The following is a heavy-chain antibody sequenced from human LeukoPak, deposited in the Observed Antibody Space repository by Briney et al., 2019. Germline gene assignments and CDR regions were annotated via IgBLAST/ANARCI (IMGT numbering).Heavy chain of an antibody. CDR1: GFTVSSIY. Sequence: PGGSLRLSCAVSGFTVSSIYMSWVRRAPGKGLEWVASINHNGNVNYYVDSVKGRFTISRDNAKNSLYLQMSNLRAEDTAVYFCARGGGLDVWGQGATVTVSS. V-gene: IGHV3-7*03. J-gene: IGHJ6*02. CDR2: INHNGNVN. CDR3: ARGGGLDV. D-gene: IGHD3-16*01.